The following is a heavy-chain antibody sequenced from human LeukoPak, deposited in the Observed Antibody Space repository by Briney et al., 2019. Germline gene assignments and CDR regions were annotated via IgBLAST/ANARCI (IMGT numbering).Heavy chain of an antibody. D-gene: IGHD2-21*01. CDR2: IGGSGGST. CDR1: GFTFSSYA. CDR3: AKDPFAIEAADY. V-gene: IGHV3-23*01. Sequence: PGGSLRLSCAASGFTFSSYAMSWVRQAPGKGLEWVSAIGGSGGSTYYADSVKGRFTISRDNPKKTLYLQMDSLRAEDTAVYYCAKDPFAIEAADYWGQGTLVTVSS. J-gene: IGHJ4*02.